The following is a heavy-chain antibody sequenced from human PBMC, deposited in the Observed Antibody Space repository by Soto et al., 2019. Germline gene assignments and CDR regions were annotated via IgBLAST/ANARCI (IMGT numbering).Heavy chain of an antibody. V-gene: IGHV3-23*01. CDR2: IDYSGGTT. Sequence: LRLSCAASGFTFSRLAMGWVRQAPGKGLEWVSVIDYSGGTTYYTDSVKGRFIISRDNSKKMLYLQMNSLRAEDTAVYYCAKDATRTDGWYYFDYWGQGALVTVSS. J-gene: IGHJ4*02. CDR3: AKDATRTDGWYYFDY. D-gene: IGHD6-19*01. CDR1: GFTFSRLA.